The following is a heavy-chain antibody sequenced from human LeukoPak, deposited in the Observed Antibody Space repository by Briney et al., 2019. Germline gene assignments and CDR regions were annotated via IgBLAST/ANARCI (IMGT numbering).Heavy chain of an antibody. V-gene: IGHV3-66*02. CDR1: GFTVSSNY. CDR2: IYSGGST. D-gene: IGHD5-24*01. CDR3: ARDRGFDGYNSYYMDV. J-gene: IGHJ6*03. Sequence: GSLRLSCAASGFTVSSNYMSWVRQAPGKGLEWVSVIYSGGSTYYADSVKGRFTISRDNSKNTLYLQMNSLRAEDTAVYYCARDRGFDGYNSYYMDVWGKGTTVTVSS.